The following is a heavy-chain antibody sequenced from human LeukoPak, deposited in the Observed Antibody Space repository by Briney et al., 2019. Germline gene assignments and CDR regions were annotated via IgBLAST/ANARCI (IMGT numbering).Heavy chain of an antibody. D-gene: IGHD1-26*01. Sequence: GESLKISCKGSGYSFTTYWIGWVRQMPGKGLEWTGIIYPGDSDTRYSPSFQGQVTISADKSISTAYLQWSSLKASDTAMYYCARHKGSGCYRGAFDIWGQGTMVTVSS. CDR1: GYSFTTYW. CDR2: IYPGDSDT. CDR3: ARHKGSGCYRGAFDI. J-gene: IGHJ3*02. V-gene: IGHV5-51*01.